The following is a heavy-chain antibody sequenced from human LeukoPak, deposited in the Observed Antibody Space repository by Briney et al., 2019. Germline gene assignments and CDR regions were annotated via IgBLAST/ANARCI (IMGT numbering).Heavy chain of an antibody. J-gene: IGHJ6*03. V-gene: IGHV7-4-1*02. CDR1: GYTFTSYA. CDR3: ARVITAAGTVDTLSSFYYYYMDV. D-gene: IGHD6-13*01. Sequence: ASVKVSCKASGYTFTSYAMNWVRQAPGQGLEWMGWINTNTGNPTYAQGFTGRFVFSLDTSVSTAYLQISSLKAEDTAVYYCARVITAAGTVDTLSSFYYYYMDVWGKGTTVTVSS. CDR2: INTNTGNP.